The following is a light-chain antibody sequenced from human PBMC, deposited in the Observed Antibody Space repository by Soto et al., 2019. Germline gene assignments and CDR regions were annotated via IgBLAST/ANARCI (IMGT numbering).Light chain of an antibody. CDR2: KTS. CDR3: QYSNNYCWT. J-gene: IGKJ1*01. Sequence: DIQLTQSPSTLSASVGDRVTITCRASQSISSWLAWYQQKPGKAPKFLIYKTSNLESGVPSRFSGSGSGTEFTLTISSLQPDDCASYYCQYSNNYCWTFGQGTKVEIK. V-gene: IGKV1-5*03. CDR1: QSISSW.